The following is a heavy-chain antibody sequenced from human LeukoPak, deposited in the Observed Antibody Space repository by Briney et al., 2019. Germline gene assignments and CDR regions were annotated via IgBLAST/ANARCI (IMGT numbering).Heavy chain of an antibody. D-gene: IGHD3-10*01. CDR2: INHSGST. V-gene: IGHV4-34*01. J-gene: IGHJ6*04. CDR1: GGSFSDYY. CDR3: ARLAVRGVITEPDV. Sequence: PSETLSLTCGVYGGSFSDYYWSWIRQPPGKGLEWIGEINHSGSTNYNPSLKSRVTISVDTSKNQFSLKLSSVTAADTAVYYCARLAVRGVITEPDVWGKGTTVTISS.